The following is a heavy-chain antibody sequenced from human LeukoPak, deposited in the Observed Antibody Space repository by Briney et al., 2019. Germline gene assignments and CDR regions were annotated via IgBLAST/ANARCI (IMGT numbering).Heavy chain of an antibody. Sequence: GDSLKISCKGSGYSFANYWIGWVRQMPGKGLEWMGFPGDSNTRNSPSFQGQVTISADKSISTAYLQWSSLGASDTAMYYCARRKAVAGLYYFDYWGQGTLVTVSS. CDR3: ARRKAVAGLYYFDY. CDR1: GYSFANYW. J-gene: IGHJ4*02. D-gene: IGHD6-19*01. V-gene: IGHV5-51*01. CDR2: PGDSNT.